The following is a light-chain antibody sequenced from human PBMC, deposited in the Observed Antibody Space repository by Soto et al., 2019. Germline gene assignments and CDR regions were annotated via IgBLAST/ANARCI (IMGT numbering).Light chain of an antibody. J-gene: IGLJ1*01. CDR1: ISNIGAGYD. Sequence: QSALTQPASVSGAPGPRVTISCTGSISNIGAGYDVHWYQQLPGTAPKLLIYANGNRPSGVPDRFSGSKSGTSASLAITGLQAEDEADYYCQSYDRSLSGYVHGTGTRSPS. CDR2: ANG. CDR3: QSYDRSLSGYV. V-gene: IGLV1-40*01.